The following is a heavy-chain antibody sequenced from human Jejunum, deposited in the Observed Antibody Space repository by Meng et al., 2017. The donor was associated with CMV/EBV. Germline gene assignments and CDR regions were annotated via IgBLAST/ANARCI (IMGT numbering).Heavy chain of an antibody. V-gene: IGHV4-4*07. CDR3: ARESGSYYWFDP. D-gene: IGHD1-26*01. Sequence: VLPQEWGPGLVKSSETLSLTCFVSAGPISGYYWSWIRQPAGKGLEWIGRIYTSGSTHYNPSLKSRLTMSVDLAKNQISLKLSSVTAADTAVYYCARESGSYYWFDPWGQGTLVTVSS. CDR2: IYTSGST. J-gene: IGHJ5*02. CDR1: AGPISGYY.